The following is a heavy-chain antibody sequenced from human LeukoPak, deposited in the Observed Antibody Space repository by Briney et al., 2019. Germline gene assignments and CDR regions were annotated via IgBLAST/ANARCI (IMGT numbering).Heavy chain of an antibody. J-gene: IGHJ5*02. CDR2: IYYSGST. V-gene: IGHV4-34*01. CDR3: ARRWEVWGSYPSYFDP. Sequence: PSETLSLTCAVYGGSFSGYYWSWIRQPPGKGLEWIGSIYYSGSTYFNPSLKSRVTISIDMSKNQFSLKLSSVTAADTAVYYCARRWEVWGSYPSYFDPWGQGTLVTVSS. D-gene: IGHD3-16*01. CDR1: GGSFSGYY.